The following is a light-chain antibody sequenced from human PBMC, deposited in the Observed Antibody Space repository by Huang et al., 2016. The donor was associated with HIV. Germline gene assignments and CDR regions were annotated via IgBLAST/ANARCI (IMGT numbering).Light chain of an antibody. V-gene: IGKV3-15*01. CDR1: QSISNN. J-gene: IGKJ2*01. Sequence: EILLTQSPATLSVSPGERVTLSCRASQSISNNLAWYQQKPGQAPRLLIYGASTRATAIPPRFSGSASGTEFTLTISSLQSEDFAVYYCQQYHNWPPYTFGQGTKLEI. CDR3: QQYHNWPPYT. CDR2: GAS.